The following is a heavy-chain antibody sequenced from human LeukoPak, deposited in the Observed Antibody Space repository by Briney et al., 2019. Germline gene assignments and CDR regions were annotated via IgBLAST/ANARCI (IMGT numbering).Heavy chain of an antibody. CDR1: GYTFTSYG. CDR2: ISAYNGNT. Sequence: ASVKVSCKASGYTFTSYGISWVRQAPGQGLEWMGWISAYNGNTNYAQKLQGRVTMTTDTSTSIAYMELRSLRSDDTAVYYCARDARYSSSWYARYFFDYWGQGTLVTVSS. J-gene: IGHJ4*02. D-gene: IGHD6-13*01. CDR3: ARDARYSSSWYARYFFDY. V-gene: IGHV1-18*01.